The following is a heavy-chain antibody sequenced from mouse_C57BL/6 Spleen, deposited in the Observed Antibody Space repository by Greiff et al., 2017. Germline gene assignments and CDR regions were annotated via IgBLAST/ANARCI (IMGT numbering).Heavy chain of an antibody. V-gene: IGHV1-80*01. CDR3: ARFHYYYCSSYAMDY. D-gene: IGHD1-1*01. Sequence: VQLQQSGAELVKPGASVKISCKASGYAFSSYWMNWVKQRPGKGLEWIGQIYPGDGDTNYNGKFKGKATLTADTSSSTAYMQLSSLASEDSAVYICARFHYYYCSSYAMDYWGQGTSVTVSS. CDR1: GYAFSSYW. CDR2: IYPGDGDT. J-gene: IGHJ4*01.